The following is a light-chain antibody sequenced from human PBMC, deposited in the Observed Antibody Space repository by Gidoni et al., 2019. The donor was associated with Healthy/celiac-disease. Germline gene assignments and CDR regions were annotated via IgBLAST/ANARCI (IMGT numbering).Light chain of an antibody. Sequence: EIVITQSPATLSVSPGESATLPCRASQSVSSNLAWYQQKPGQAPRLLVYDASTRATGIPARCSGSGSGTEFTLTISSLQSEDFAFYCCQQYNNWPPFTFGPGTKVDIK. J-gene: IGKJ3*01. CDR2: DAS. CDR3: QQYNNWPPFT. CDR1: QSVSSN. V-gene: IGKV3-15*01.